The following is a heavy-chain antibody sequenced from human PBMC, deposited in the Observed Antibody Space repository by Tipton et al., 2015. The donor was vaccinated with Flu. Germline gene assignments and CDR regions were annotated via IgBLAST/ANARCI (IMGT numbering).Heavy chain of an antibody. V-gene: IGHV4-34*01. CDR3: ARSSTAGGPLRP. CDR2: INHSGST. J-gene: IGHJ5*02. D-gene: IGHD2/OR15-2a*01. Sequence: LRLSCAVYGGSLSGYSWTWIRQSPGKGLEWIGEINHSGSTNYNPSLRSRVTISLDMSKNQFSLKLNSVTAADAAVYYCARSSTAGGPLRPWGQGTLVTVSS. CDR1: GGSLSGYS.